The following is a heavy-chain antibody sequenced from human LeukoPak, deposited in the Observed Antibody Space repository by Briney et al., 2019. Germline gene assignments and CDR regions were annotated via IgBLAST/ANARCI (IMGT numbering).Heavy chain of an antibody. CDR1: GGSISSYY. CDR3: ARGRRNWNYGWFDP. CDR2: MYTSEST. V-gene: IGHV4-4*07. Sequence: SETLSLTCTVSGGSISSYYWSWIRQPPGKGLEWIGRMYTSESTNYNPSLKSRVTISVDTSKNQFSLKLSSVTAADTAVYYCARGRRNWNYGWFDPWGQGTLVTVSS. D-gene: IGHD1-7*01. J-gene: IGHJ5*02.